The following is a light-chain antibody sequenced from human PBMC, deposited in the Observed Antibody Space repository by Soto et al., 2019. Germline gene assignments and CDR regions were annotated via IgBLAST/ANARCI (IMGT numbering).Light chain of an antibody. CDR3: SSCTSSSTI. Sequence: QSALTQPASVSGSPGQSITLSCTGTSSDIGSYNYVSWYQHHPGRAPQLLIYDVSYRPSGISNRFSGSKSGNTASLTISGLQAEDEADYYCSSCTSSSTIFGGGTKLTVL. V-gene: IGLV2-14*03. CDR1: SSDIGSYNY. J-gene: IGLJ2*01. CDR2: DVS.